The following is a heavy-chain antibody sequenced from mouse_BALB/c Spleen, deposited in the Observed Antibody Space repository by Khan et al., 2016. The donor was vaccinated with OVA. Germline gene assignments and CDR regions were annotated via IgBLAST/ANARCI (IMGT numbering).Heavy chain of an antibody. D-gene: IGHD1-1*02. Sequence: QVQLKQSGPGLVQPSQSLSITCTVSGFSLTNYGVHWVRQSPGKGLEWLGVIWSGGITDYNETFISRLSISKDIAKSQVFFKMNSQQANDTAIYYCAKNRNGYFDYWGQGTTLTVSS. CDR1: GFSLTNYG. CDR3: AKNRNGYFDY. CDR2: IWSGGIT. V-gene: IGHV2-2*02. J-gene: IGHJ2*01.